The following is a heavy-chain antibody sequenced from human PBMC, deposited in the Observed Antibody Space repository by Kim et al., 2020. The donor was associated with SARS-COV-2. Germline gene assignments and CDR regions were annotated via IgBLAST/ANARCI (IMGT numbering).Heavy chain of an antibody. J-gene: IGHJ6*02. CDR2: INPSGGST. CDR1: GYTFTSYY. V-gene: IGHV1-46*01. Sequence: ASVKVSCKASGYTFTSYYMHWVRQAPGHGLEWKGIINPSGGSTSYAQKFQGRVTMTRDTSTSTVYMELSSLRSEDTAVYYCARDTATDHYGMDVCGQGTTVTLSS. CDR3: ARDTATDHYGMDV.